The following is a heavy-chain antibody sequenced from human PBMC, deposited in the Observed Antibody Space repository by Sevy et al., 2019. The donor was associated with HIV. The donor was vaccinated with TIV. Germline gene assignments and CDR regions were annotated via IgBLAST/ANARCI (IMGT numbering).Heavy chain of an antibody. CDR1: GYTFTSYG. CDR3: VRIRELLWFGEDTAYFDY. D-gene: IGHD3-10*01. V-gene: IGHV1-18*01. CDR2: ISAYNGNT. J-gene: IGHJ4*02. Sequence: ASVKVSCKASGYTFTSYGISWVRQAPGQGLEWMGWISAYNGNTNYAQKLQGRVTMTTDTSTSTAYMELRSLRSDDTAVYYCVRIRELLWFGEDTAYFDYWGQGTLVTVSS.